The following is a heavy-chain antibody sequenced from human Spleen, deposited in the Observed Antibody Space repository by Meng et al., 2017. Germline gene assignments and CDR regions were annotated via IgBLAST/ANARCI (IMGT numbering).Heavy chain of an antibody. Sequence: VQLVGGGGGLVKPGGSLRLSCVGSGFTFSSYSMNWVRQAPGKGLEWVSSISSSSSYIYYADSVKGRFTISRDNAKNSLYLQMNSLGADDTAVYYCARDLGWVLFDYWGQGALVTVSS. CDR1: GFTFSSYS. CDR3: ARDLGWVLFDY. CDR2: ISSSSSYI. D-gene: IGHD3-3*01. V-gene: IGHV3-21*01. J-gene: IGHJ4*02.